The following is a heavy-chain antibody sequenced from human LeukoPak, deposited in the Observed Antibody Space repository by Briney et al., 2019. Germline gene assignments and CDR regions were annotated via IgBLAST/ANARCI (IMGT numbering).Heavy chain of an antibody. D-gene: IGHD1-26*01. Sequence: GGSLRLSCAASGFTFSSYSMNWVRQAPGKGLEWVSSISSSSSYIYYADSVKGRFTISRDNAKNSLYLQMNSLRAEDTAVYYCAREGSGSPSYYYYYMDVWGKGTTVTVSS. CDR1: GFTFSSYS. CDR2: ISSSSSYI. CDR3: AREGSGSPSYYYYYMDV. J-gene: IGHJ6*03. V-gene: IGHV3-21*01.